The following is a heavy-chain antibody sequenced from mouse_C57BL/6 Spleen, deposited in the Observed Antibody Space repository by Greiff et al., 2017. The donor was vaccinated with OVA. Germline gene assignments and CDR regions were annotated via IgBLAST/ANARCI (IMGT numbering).Heavy chain of an antibody. J-gene: IGHJ3*01. V-gene: IGHV1-82*01. CDR2: IYPGDGDT. D-gene: IGHD2-1*01. Sequence: VQLQQSGPELVKPGASVKISCKASGYAFSSSWMNWVKQRPGKGLEWIGRIYPGDGDTNYNGKFKGKATLTADKSSSTAYMQLTSLTSEDSAVYFCAPHYGNYGWFAYWGQGTLVTVSA. CDR3: APHYGNYGWFAY. CDR1: GYAFSSSW.